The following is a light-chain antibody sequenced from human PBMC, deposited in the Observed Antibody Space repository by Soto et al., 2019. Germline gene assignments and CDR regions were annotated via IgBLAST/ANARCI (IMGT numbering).Light chain of an antibody. CDR3: LQHNTFPRT. CDR1: QGIGND. Sequence: DIQMTQSPSSLSASVVDRFTISFLASQGIGNDLGWYQQKPGKAPKRLIYAASSLQSGVPSRFGGSGSGTVFTLTISSLQPDDFAIYYCLQHNTFPRTFGQGTKVDIK. J-gene: IGKJ1*01. CDR2: AAS. V-gene: IGKV1-17*01.